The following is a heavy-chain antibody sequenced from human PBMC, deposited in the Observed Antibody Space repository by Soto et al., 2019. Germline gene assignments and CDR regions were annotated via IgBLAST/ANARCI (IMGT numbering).Heavy chain of an antibody. D-gene: IGHD5-12*01. Sequence: QLQLHQSGSGLVKASQTLSLTCTFSGASIPYGGYSWSWIRQPAGKGLEWIGYIYHLENPFYNPSFQSRPTLSIDRSKNQFSLKLASMTAADTAVYYCARGGGYDPFDYWGQGTLVTVAS. V-gene: IGHV4-30-2*01. CDR1: GASIPYGGYS. J-gene: IGHJ4*02. CDR3: ARGGGYDPFDY. CDR2: IYHLENP.